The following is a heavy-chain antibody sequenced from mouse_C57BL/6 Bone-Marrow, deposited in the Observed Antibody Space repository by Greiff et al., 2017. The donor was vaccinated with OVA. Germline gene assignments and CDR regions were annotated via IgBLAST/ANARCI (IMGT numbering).Heavy chain of an antibody. CDR2: IYPGSGNT. Sequence: QVQLQQSGPELVKPGASVKISCKASGYSFTSYYIHWVKQRPGQGLEWIGWIYPGSGNTKYNEKFKGKATLTADTSSSTAYMQLSSLTSEDSAVYYCARGTEYYFDYWGQGTTLTVSS. J-gene: IGHJ2*01. CDR3: ARGTEYYFDY. D-gene: IGHD3-3*01. V-gene: IGHV1-66*01. CDR1: GYSFTSYY.